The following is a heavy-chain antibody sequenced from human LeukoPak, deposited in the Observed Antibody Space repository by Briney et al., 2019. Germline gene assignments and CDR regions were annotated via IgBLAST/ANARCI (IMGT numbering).Heavy chain of an antibody. Sequence: GGSLRLSCAASGFTFSDYYMSWIRQAPGKGLEWVSYISSSSSYTNYADSVKGRFTISRDNAKNSLYLQMSSLRAEDTAVYYCAREKLRGLRYYYGMDVWGQGTTVTVSS. V-gene: IGHV3-11*06. CDR2: ISSSSSYT. J-gene: IGHJ6*02. D-gene: IGHD5-18*01. CDR3: AREKLRGLRYYYGMDV. CDR1: GFTFSDYY.